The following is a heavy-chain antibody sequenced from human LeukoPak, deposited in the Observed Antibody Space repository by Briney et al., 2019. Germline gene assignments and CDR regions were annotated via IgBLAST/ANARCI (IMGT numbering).Heavy chain of an antibody. D-gene: IGHD3-3*01. CDR1: GGTFSSYA. V-gene: IGHV1-69*04. CDR2: IIPILGIA. CDR3: ARASYDFWSGYFNWFDP. J-gene: IGHJ5*02. Sequence: SVKVSCKASGGTFSSYAISWVRQAPGQGLEWMGRIIPILGIANYAQKFQGRVTITADKSTSTAYMELSSLRSEDTAVYYCARASYDFWSGYFNWFDPWGQGTLVTVSS.